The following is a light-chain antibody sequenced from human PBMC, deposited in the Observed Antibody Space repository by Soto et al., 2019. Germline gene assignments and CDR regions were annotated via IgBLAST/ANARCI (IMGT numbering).Light chain of an antibody. CDR2: PAS. CDR1: QSISSY. Sequence: DIQMTQSPSSLSASVGDRVTITFRASQSISSYLNWYQQKPGKAPKLLIYPASSLQSGVPSRFSGGGSGTDFTLTISRLEPEDFATYYCQKYNSAPRTFGQGTKVDIK. CDR3: QKYNSAPRT. V-gene: IGKV1-39*01. J-gene: IGKJ1*01.